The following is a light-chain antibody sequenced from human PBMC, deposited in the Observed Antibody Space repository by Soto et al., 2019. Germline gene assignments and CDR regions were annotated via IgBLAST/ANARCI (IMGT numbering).Light chain of an antibody. J-gene: IGKJ1*01. Sequence: DIQLTQSLSTLYRDIGXGVTSTCSASRSSSSWLAWYQQKPGKAPKLLIYDASSLESGVPSRFSGSGSGTEFTLTISSLQPDDFATYYCQQYNSYSGTFGQGTKVDIK. CDR2: DAS. V-gene: IGKV1-5*01. CDR3: QQYNSYSGT. CDR1: RSSSSW.